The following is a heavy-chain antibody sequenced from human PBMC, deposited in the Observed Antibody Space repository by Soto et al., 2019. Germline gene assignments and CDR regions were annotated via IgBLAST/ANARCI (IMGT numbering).Heavy chain of an antibody. CDR2: INHSGST. CDR3: ARDKITGLFDY. CDR1: GGSFSGYY. Sequence: SETLSLTCAVYGGSFSGYYWTWIRQPPGTGLEWIGEINHSGSTNYNPSLKSRITISVDTSKNQFSLKLTSVTAADTAVYYCARDKITGLFDYWGQGTLVNVSS. V-gene: IGHV4-34*01. J-gene: IGHJ4*02. D-gene: IGHD2-8*02.